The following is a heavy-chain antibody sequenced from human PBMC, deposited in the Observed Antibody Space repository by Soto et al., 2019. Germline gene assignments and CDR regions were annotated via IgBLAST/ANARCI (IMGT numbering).Heavy chain of an antibody. CDR3: ARQIYHSDTGPHFQYYFDS. D-gene: IGHD3-22*01. CDR1: GYSFAGYW. V-gene: IGHV5-10-1*01. CDR2: IDPSDSQT. Sequence: SLKISCNGSGYSFAGYWITWVRQKPGKGLEWMGRIDPSDSQTYYSPSFRGHVTISATKSITTVFLQWSSLRASDTAMYYCARQIYHSDTGPHFQYYFDSWGQGTADTVST. J-gene: IGHJ4*02.